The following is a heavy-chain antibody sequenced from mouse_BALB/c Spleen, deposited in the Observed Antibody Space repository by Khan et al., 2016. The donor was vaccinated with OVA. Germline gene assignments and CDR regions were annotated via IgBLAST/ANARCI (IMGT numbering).Heavy chain of an antibody. J-gene: IGHJ4*01. V-gene: IGHV3-8*02. CDR2: VTYSGNT. CDR1: GDSITSGF. D-gene: IGHD1-1*01. CDR3: ARSYGSWAMDY. Sequence: EVQLQESGPSLVKPSQTLTLSCSATGDSITSGFLNWILKFPGNKFEYIGYVTYSGNTYYNPSIKSRISITRDTSKSQYYLQLNSVTTEDTATYFCARSYGSWAMDYWGQGTSVTVSS.